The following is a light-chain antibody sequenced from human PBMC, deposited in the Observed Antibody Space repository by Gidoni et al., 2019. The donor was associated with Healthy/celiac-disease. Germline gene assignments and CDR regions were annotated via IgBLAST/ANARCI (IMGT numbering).Light chain of an antibody. CDR3: QQYYDLPRT. CDR2: DAS. Sequence: DIQMTQSPSSLSASVGERVTITCQASQDISNYLNWYQQKPGKAPKLLIYDASNLETGVPSRFIGSGSGTDFTFPIISLQPADISTYYCQQYYDLPRTFGQGTRLEIK. V-gene: IGKV1-33*01. J-gene: IGKJ5*01. CDR1: QDISNY.